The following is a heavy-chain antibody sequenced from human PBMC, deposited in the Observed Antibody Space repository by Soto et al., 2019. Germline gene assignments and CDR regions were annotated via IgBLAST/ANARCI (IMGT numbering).Heavy chain of an antibody. V-gene: IGHV4-39*01. CDR2: IYYSGST. CDR3: ARHLWQWLVGV. Sequence: LLKQSQTLSLPCTVSGGSISSSSYCWGWIRQPPGKGLEWIGSIYYSGSTYYNPSLKSRVTISVDTSKNQFSLKLSSVTAADTAVYYCARHLWQWLVGVWGQGTLVTVSS. J-gene: IGHJ4*02. D-gene: IGHD6-19*01. CDR1: GGSISSSSYC.